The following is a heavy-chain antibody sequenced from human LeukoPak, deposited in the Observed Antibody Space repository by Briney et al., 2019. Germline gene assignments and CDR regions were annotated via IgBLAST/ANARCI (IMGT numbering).Heavy chain of an antibody. CDR3: ARDSGYSGYGEFDY. CDR2: IYYSGST. CDR1: GGSISSYY. V-gene: IGHV4-59*12. Sequence: PSETLSLTCTVSGGSISSYYWSWIRQPPGKGLEWIGYIYYSGSTNYNPSLKSRVTISVDTSKNQFSLKLSSVTAADTAVYYCARDSGYSGYGEFDYWGQGTLVTVSS. D-gene: IGHD5-12*01. J-gene: IGHJ4*02.